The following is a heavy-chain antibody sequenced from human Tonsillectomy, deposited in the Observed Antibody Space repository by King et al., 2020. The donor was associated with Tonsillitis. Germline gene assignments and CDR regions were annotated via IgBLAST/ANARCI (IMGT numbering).Heavy chain of an antibody. Sequence: VQLVESGGGVVQPGRSLRLSCAASGFTFSSYAMHWVRQAPGKGLEWVAVISYDGSNKYYADSVKGRFTISRDNSKNTLYLQMNSLRAEDTAVYYCARELHYDSSGFPIVPWGREPLATV. J-gene: IGHJ4*02. V-gene: IGHV3-30-3*01. CDR1: GFTFSSYA. D-gene: IGHD3-22*01. CDR3: ARELHYDSSGFPIVP. CDR2: ISYDGSNK.